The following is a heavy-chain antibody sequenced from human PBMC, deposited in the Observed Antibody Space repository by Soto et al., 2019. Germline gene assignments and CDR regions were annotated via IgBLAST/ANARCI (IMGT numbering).Heavy chain of an antibody. D-gene: IGHD3-22*01. V-gene: IGHV1-69*01. Sequence: QVQLVQSGAEVRKPGSSVKVSCKASGGTFSRHDISWVRQAPGQGLEWMGGIIPIFGTANHAQKFQGRVTIIADASTSTVYMELSSLRSEDTDMYYCARGWGYDSNDYCYAYWGQGTLVIVSS. CDR3: ARGWGYDSNDYCYAY. CDR2: IIPIFGTA. J-gene: IGHJ4*02. CDR1: GGTFSRHD.